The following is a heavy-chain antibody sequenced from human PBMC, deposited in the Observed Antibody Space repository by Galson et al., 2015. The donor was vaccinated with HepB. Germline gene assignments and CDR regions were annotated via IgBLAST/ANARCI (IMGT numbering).Heavy chain of an antibody. CDR1: GGSISSGGYS. CDR3: ARGSTRDLTFDY. J-gene: IGHJ4*02. CDR2: IYHSGST. V-gene: IGHV4-30-2*01. Sequence: TLSLTCTVSGGSISSGGYSWSWIRQPPGKGLEWIGYIYHSGSTYYNPSLKSRVPITVDRSKNQFHLKLSSVTAADTAVYYCARGSTRDLTFDYWVQGTLVTVSS. D-gene: IGHD2-2*01.